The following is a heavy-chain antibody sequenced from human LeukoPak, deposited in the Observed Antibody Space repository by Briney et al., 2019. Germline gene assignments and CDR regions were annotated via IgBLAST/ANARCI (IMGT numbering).Heavy chain of an antibody. CDR3: ARRDSAYGARLDH. Sequence: KPSETLSLTCTVSGGSMSSGRSSWGWVRQPPGKGLEWIGNINYSGSTYYNPSLKSRVPISVDTSKSQFSLKLSSVTAADAAVYYCARRDSAYGARLDHWGQGTLVTVSS. CDR1: GGSMSSGRSS. D-gene: IGHD5-12*01. CDR2: INYSGST. V-gene: IGHV4-39*01. J-gene: IGHJ4*02.